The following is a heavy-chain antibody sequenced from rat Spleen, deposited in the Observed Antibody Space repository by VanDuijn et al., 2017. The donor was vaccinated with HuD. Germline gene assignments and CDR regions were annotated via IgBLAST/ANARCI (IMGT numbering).Heavy chain of an antibody. CDR1: GFTFSHYD. J-gene: IGHJ1*01. CDR3: ATDKTGAYYWDFDF. Sequence: EVQLVESGGGLVQPGRSMKLSCAASGFTFSHYDMAWVRQAPKKGLEWVAFISPSGGSTYYRDSVKGRFTISRDNAKSTLYLQMDSLRSEDTATYYCATDKTGAYYWDFDFWGPGSMVTVSS. CDR2: ISPSGGST. V-gene: IGHV5-19*01.